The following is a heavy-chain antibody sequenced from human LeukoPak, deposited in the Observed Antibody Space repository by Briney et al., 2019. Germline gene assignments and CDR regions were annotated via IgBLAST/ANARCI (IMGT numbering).Heavy chain of an antibody. CDR1: GGSISSSSYY. D-gene: IGHD3-22*01. Sequence: PSETLSLTCTVSGGSISSSSYYWGWIRQPPGKGLEWIGSIYYSGSTYYNPSLKSRVTISVDTSKNQFSLKLSSVTAADTAVYYCARHRRYYDSSGYYKMGEYFQHWGQDTLVTVSS. V-gene: IGHV4-39*07. CDR2: IYYSGST. CDR3: ARHRRYYDSSGYYKMGEYFQH. J-gene: IGHJ1*01.